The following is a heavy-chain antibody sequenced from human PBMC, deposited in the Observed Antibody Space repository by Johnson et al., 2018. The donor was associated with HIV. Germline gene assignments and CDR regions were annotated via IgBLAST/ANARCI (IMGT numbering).Heavy chain of an antibody. J-gene: IGHJ3*02. V-gene: IGHV3-20*04. CDR2: TNWHGGST. Sequence: VQLVESGGGVVRPGGSLRLSCAASGLTFDDYGISWVRQAPGKGLEWVSGTNWHGGSTGHAESVKGRFTISRDNAKNSLYLQMNSLRAEDTALYYCAKAQTGTTGAFDIWGQGTMVTVSS. CDR3: AKAQTGTTGAFDI. CDR1: GLTFDDYG. D-gene: IGHD1-7*01.